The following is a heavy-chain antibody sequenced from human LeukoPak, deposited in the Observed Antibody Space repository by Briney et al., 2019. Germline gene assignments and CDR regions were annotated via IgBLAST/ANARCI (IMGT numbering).Heavy chain of an antibody. CDR2: INHSGST. J-gene: IGHJ4*02. V-gene: IGHV4-34*01. CDR3: ARGASGSYLIDY. CDR1: GGSFSGYY. Sequence: SETLSLTCAVYGGSFSGYYWSWIRQPPGKGLEWIGEINHSGSTNHNPSLKSRVTISVDTSKNQFSLKLSSVTAADTAVYYCARGASGSYLIDYWGQGTLVTVSS. D-gene: IGHD1-26*01.